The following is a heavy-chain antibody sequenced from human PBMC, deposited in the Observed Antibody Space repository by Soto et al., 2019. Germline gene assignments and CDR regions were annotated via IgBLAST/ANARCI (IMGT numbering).Heavy chain of an antibody. D-gene: IGHD6-13*01. CDR2: IYYSGST. CDR1: GCSISSYY. V-gene: IGHV4-59*12. J-gene: IGHJ5*02. Sequence: SETLSLTCTVSGCSISSYYWSWIRQPPGKGLEWIGYIYYSGSTNYNPSLKSRVTISVDTSKNQFSLKLSSMTAADTAVYYCARTTATGTNWFDPWGQGTLVTVS. CDR3: ARTTATGTNWFDP.